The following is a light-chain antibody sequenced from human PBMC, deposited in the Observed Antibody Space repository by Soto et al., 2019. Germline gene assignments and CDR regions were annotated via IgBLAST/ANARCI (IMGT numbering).Light chain of an antibody. Sequence: EVVMTQSPATLSASPGERVILSCRASQNIGSNLAWYQQKPGQAPRLLIYDAYNRATGIPPRFSGSGSGTDFTLTISSLEPEDSAVYYCQQRHMWPITFGQGTRLEIK. J-gene: IGKJ5*01. CDR1: QNIGSN. CDR2: DAY. V-gene: IGKV3-11*01. CDR3: QQRHMWPIT.